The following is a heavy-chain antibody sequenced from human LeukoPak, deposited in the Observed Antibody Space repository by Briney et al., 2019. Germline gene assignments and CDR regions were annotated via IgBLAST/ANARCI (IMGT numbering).Heavy chain of an antibody. Sequence: GGSLRLSCAASGFTLSNSWIHWVRQAPGKGLVWVSRINSDGSTTTYADSVKGRFTISRDNAKNTLYLQMNRLRAEDTAVSYCARAARADCTSPTCHSWLAPWGQGTQVTVSS. V-gene: IGHV3-74*01. CDR3: ARAARADCTSPTCHSWLAP. J-gene: IGHJ5*02. CDR1: GFTLSNSW. CDR2: INSDGSTT. D-gene: IGHD2/OR15-2a*01.